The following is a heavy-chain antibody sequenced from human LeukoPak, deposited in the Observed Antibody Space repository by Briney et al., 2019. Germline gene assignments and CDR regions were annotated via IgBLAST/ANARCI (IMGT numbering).Heavy chain of an antibody. D-gene: IGHD3-10*01. CDR1: GYTFTGYY. CDR2: INPNSGGT. J-gene: IGHJ5*02. Sequence: ASVKVSCKASGYTFTGYYMHWVRQAPGQGLEWMGRINPNSGGTNYAQKFQGRVTMTRDTSISTAYMGLSRLRSDDTAVYYCASQPWLGENWFDPWGQGTLVTVSS. CDR3: ASQPWLGENWFDP. V-gene: IGHV1-2*06.